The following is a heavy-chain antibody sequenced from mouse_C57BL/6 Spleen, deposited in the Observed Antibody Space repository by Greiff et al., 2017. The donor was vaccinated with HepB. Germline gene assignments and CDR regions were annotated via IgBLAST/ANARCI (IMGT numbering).Heavy chain of an antibody. D-gene: IGHD4-1*01. CDR2: IYPGDGDT. J-gene: IGHJ1*03. V-gene: IGHV1-82*01. Sequence: QVQLQQSGPELVKPGASVKISCKASGYAFSSSWMNWVKQRPGKGLEWIGRIYPGDGDTNYNGKFKGKATLTADKSSSTAYMQISSLTSEDTAVYFCARREVGRGDWYFDVWGTGTTVTVSS. CDR3: ARREVGRGDWYFDV. CDR1: GYAFSSSW.